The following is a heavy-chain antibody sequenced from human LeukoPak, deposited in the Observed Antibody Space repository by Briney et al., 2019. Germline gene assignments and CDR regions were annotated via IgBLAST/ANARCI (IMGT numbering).Heavy chain of an antibody. CDR3: VKDKGTTGWYAHFDF. CDR2: ISWSSANI. V-gene: IGHV3-9*03. D-gene: IGHD1-1*01. CDR1: GFTFGTYW. J-gene: IGHJ4*02. Sequence: PGGSLRLSCGASGFTFGTYWMHWVRQVPGKGLEWVSGISWSSANIAYADSVKGRFTISRDNAKKCLYLLMNNLRAEDMAFYYCVKDKGTTGWYAHFDFWGQGTLVSVSS.